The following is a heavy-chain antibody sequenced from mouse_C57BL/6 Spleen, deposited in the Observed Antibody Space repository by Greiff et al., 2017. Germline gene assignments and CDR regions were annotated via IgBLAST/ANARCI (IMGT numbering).Heavy chain of an antibody. CDR2: ISYDGSN. D-gene: IGHD2-10*01. V-gene: IGHV3-6*01. J-gene: IGHJ3*01. Sequence: VQLQQSGPGLVKPSQSLSLTCSVTGYSITSGYYWNWIRQFPGNKLEWMGYISYDGSNNYNPSLKNRISITRDTSKNQFFLKLNSVTTEDTATYYCARGSYYFAYWGQGTLVTVSA. CDR3: ARGSYYFAY. CDR1: GYSITSGYY.